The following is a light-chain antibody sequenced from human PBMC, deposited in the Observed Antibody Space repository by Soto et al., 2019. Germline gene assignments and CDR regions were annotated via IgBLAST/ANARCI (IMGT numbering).Light chain of an antibody. V-gene: IGKV1-5*01. Sequence: DVQMTQSPSTLSAPVGDRVTIPCRASQSINNLLAWYQQKPRKAPKFLIYDVSTLESGVPSRFRGSGSGTEFTLTISRLQPEDFSTYYCQQYDSYPLTFGGGTKV. J-gene: IGKJ4*01. CDR3: QQYDSYPLT. CDR2: DVS. CDR1: QSINNL.